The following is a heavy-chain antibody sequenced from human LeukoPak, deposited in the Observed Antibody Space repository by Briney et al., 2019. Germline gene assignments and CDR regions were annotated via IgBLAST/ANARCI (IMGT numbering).Heavy chain of an antibody. CDR2: ISAYNGNT. V-gene: IGHV1-18*01. J-gene: IGHJ5*02. CDR1: GYTFTIYG. D-gene: IGHD4-23*01. Sequence: ASVTVSFKASGYTFTIYGISWVRQAPGQGLEWMGWISAYNGNTNYAQKLQGRVTITTDTSTSTAYMELRSLRSDDTAVYYCARDRGTVGWFDPWGQGTLVTVSS. CDR3: ARDRGTVGWFDP.